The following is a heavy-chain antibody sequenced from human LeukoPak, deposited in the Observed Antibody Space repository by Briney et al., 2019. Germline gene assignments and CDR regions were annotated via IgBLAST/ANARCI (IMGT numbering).Heavy chain of an antibody. CDR1: GYTFTSYG. D-gene: IGHD5-12*01. Sequence: GASVKVSCKASGYTFTSYGISWVRQAPGQGLEWMGWMNPNSGNTGYAQKFQGRVTITRNTSISTAYMELSSLRPEDTAVYYCAGWLSDAFDIWGQGTMVTVSS. CDR3: AGWLSDAFDI. J-gene: IGHJ3*02. CDR2: MNPNSGNT. V-gene: IGHV1-8*03.